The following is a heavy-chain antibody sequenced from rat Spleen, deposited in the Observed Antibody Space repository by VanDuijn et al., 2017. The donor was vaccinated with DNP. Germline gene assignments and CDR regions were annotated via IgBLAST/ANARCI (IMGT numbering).Heavy chain of an antibody. CDR3: VRWKSGHFDN. J-gene: IGHJ2*01. D-gene: IGHD3-7*01. CDR1: GFTFSDYY. CDR2: IRYDGGTT. V-gene: IGHV5-22*01. Sequence: EVQLVESGGGLVQPGRSLKLFCAASGFTFSDYYMAWVRQAPTKGLEWVAYIRYDGGTTYYGDSVKGRFTISRDNAKSTLYLQMTSLRSEDMDHYYCVRWKSGHFDNWGQGVMVTVFS.